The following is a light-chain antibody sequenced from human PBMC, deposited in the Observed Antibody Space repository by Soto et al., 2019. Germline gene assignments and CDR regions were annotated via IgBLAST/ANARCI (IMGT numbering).Light chain of an antibody. J-gene: IGKJ4*01. CDR2: AAS. CDR1: HSISSY. CDR3: QQSYTTPPT. Sequence: DIQMTQFPSSLSASVGDRVTITCRASHSISSYLNWYQHKPGKAPKLLIYAASSLQSGVPSRFSGSGSGTDFTLTISSLQPEDFATYYCQQSYTTPPTFGGGTKVEIK. V-gene: IGKV1-39*01.